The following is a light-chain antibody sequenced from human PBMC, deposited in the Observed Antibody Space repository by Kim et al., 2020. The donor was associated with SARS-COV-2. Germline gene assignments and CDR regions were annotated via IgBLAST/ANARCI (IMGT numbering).Light chain of an antibody. CDR1: KLGDKY. J-gene: IGLJ3*02. CDR2: EDS. Sequence: VSQGQTASITCSGDKLGDKYVCWYQQKPGQSPVRVIYEDSRRPSGIPERFLGSNSGNTATLTISGTQAMDEADYYCQAWDSSTGVFGGGTQLTVL. V-gene: IGLV3-1*01. CDR3: QAWDSSTGV.